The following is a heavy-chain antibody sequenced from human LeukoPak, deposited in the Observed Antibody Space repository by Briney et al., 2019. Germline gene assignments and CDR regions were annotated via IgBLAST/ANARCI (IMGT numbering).Heavy chain of an antibody. CDR1: GFTVSSNY. D-gene: IGHD2-15*01. V-gene: IGHV3-53*01. CDR3: AGEICSGGSCYFDY. CDR2: IYSGGST. J-gene: IGHJ4*02. Sequence: GGSLRLSCAASGFTVSSNYMSWVRQAPGKGLEWVSVIYSGGSTYYADSVKGRFTISRDNSKNTLYLQMNSLRAEDTAVYYCAGEICSGGSCYFDYWGQGTLVTVSS.